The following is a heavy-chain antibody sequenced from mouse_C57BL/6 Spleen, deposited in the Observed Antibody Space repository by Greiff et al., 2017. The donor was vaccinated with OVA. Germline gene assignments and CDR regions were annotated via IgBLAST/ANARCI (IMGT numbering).Heavy chain of an antibody. Sequence: VQLQQPGAELVKPGASVKLSCKASGYTFTSYWMHWVKQRPGQGLEWIGMIHPNSGSTNYNEKFKSKATLTVDKSSSTAYMQLSSLTSEDSAVYYCARHYDYDRIFAYWGQGTLVTVSA. CDR2: IHPNSGST. CDR3: ARHYDYDRIFAY. D-gene: IGHD2-4*01. J-gene: IGHJ3*01. CDR1: GYTFTSYW. V-gene: IGHV1-64*01.